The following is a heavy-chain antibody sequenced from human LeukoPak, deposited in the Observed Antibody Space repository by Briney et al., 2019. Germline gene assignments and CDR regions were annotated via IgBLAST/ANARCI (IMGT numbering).Heavy chain of an antibody. CDR3: ARHESTVTDNFDY. V-gene: IGHV4-39*01. D-gene: IGHD4-17*01. J-gene: IGHJ4*02. Sequence: KSSETLSLTCTVSGGSISSSSYSWGWIRQPPGKGLEWIGSIYYSGSTYYNPSLKSRVTISVDTSKNQFSLKLSSVTAADTAVYYCARHESTVTDNFDYWGQGTLVTVSS. CDR2: IYYSGST. CDR1: GGSISSSSYS.